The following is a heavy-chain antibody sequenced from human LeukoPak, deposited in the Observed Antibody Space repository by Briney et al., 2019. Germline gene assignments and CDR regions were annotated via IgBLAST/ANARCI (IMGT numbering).Heavy chain of an antibody. Sequence: GGSLRLSCGASGFTLSSYGMSWVRQAPGKGLECVSVVSGSDGGTYYADSVKGRFTISRDKSKNTLSLQVSSLRAEDTAVYYCARDARDGYGGNPFDYWGQGTLVTVSS. V-gene: IGHV3-23*01. CDR2: VSGSDGGT. CDR3: ARDARDGYGGNPFDY. D-gene: IGHD4-23*01. CDR1: GFTLSSYG. J-gene: IGHJ4*02.